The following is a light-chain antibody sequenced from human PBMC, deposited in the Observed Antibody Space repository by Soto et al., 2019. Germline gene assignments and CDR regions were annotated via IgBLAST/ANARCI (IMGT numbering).Light chain of an antibody. J-gene: IGLJ2*01. Sequence: QSVLTQPPSVSEAPRQRVTISCSGSSSNIGNNAVNWYQQLPGKAPKLLIYYDDLLTSGVSDRFSGSKSGTSASLASSGLQSEDEADYYCAAWDDSLNGLVVFGGGTKVTVL. CDR3: AAWDDSLNGLVV. V-gene: IGLV1-36*01. CDR2: YDD. CDR1: SSNIGNNA.